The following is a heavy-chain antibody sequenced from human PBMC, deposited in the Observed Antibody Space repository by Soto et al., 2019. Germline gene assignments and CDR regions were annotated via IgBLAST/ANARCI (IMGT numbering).Heavy chain of an antibody. V-gene: IGHV3-73*01. CDR1: GFTFSGSA. D-gene: IGHD2-2*01. CDR2: IRSKANSYAT. Sequence: PGGSLRLSCAASGFTFSGSAMHWVRQASGKGLEWVGRIRSKANSYATAYAASVKGRFTISRDDSKNTAYLQMNSLKTEDTAVYYCTRPNCSSTSCQTRFDPWGQGTLVTVSS. CDR3: TRPNCSSTSCQTRFDP. J-gene: IGHJ5*02.